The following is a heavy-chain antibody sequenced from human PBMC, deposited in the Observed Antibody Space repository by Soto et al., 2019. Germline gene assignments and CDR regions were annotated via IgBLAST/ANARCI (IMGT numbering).Heavy chain of an antibody. J-gene: IGHJ6*02. D-gene: IGHD2-2*01. CDR1: GGSMSIGGYY. CDR2: IYDSGHT. Sequence: QVQLQESGPGLLKPSQTLSLTCTVSGGSMSIGGYYWSWIRQHPGKGLVWIGYIYDSGHTYYNPSLKSRLTISVDTSKNQFSLSLSSVTAADTAVYYCARYPSRAHYFGLDVWGQGTTVTVSS. V-gene: IGHV4-31*03. CDR3: ARYPSRAHYFGLDV.